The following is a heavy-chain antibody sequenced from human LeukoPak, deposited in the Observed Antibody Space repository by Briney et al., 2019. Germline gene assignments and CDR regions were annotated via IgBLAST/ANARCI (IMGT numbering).Heavy chain of an antibody. V-gene: IGHV4-34*01. Sequence: PSETLSLTCAVYGGSFSGYYWSWIRQPPGKGLEWIGEINRSGSTNYNPSLKSRVTISVDTSKNQFSLKLRSVTAADTAMYYCARAYSSSWYYNWFDPWGQGTLVTVSS. D-gene: IGHD6-13*01. CDR2: INRSGST. CDR1: GGSFSGYY. CDR3: ARAYSSSWYYNWFDP. J-gene: IGHJ5*02.